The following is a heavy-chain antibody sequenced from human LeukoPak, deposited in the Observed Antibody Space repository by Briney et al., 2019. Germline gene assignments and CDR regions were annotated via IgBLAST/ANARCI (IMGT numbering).Heavy chain of an antibody. J-gene: IGHJ4*02. Sequence: SETLSLTCTVSGGSISSYYWSWIRQPPGKGLEWIGYIYYSGSTNYNPSLKSRVTISVDTSKNQFSLKLSSVTAADTAVYYCARDFWPRDYWGQGTLVTVSS. CDR2: IYYSGST. D-gene: IGHD3-3*01. CDR1: GGSISSYY. CDR3: ARDFWPRDY. V-gene: IGHV4-59*01.